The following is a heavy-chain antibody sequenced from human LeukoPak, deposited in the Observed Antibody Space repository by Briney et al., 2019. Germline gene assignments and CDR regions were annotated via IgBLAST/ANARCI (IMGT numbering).Heavy chain of an antibody. V-gene: IGHV3-23*01. CDR3: AGGPPLNYYYYMDV. D-gene: IGHD3-16*01. Sequence: QPGGSLRLSCAASGFSFSNYAMSWVRQAPGKGLEWVSGISAGSTRTYYADSVRGRFTISRDNTKNTLYLQMNSLRAEDTAVYYCAGGPPLNYYYYMDVWGKGTTVTISS. CDR1: GFSFSNYA. J-gene: IGHJ6*03. CDR2: ISAGSTRT.